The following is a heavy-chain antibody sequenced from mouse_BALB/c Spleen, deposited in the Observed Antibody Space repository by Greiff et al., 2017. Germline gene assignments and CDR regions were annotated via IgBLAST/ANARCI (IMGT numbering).Heavy chain of an antibody. J-gene: IGHJ4*01. CDR3: ARDYGSSYYAMDY. V-gene: IGHV1-14*01. CDR1: GYTFTSYV. D-gene: IGHD1-1*01. Sequence: EVQLKQSGPELVKPGASVKMSCKASGYTFTSYVMHWVKQKPGQGLEWIGYINPYNDGTKYNEKFKGKATLTSDKSSSTAYMELSSLTSEDSAVYYCARDYGSSYYAMDYWGQGTSVTVSS. CDR2: INPYNDGT.